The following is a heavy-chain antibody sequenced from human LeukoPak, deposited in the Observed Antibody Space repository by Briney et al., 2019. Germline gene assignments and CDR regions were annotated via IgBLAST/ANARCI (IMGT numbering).Heavy chain of an antibody. Sequence: ASVKVSCKASGYTFTSYGSSWVRQAPGQGLEWMGWISAYNGNTNYAQKLQGRVTMTTDTSTSTAYMELRSLSSDDTDVYYCARDSYDFWSGYYDYWGQGTLVTVSS. CDR3: ARDSYDFWSGYYDY. V-gene: IGHV1-18*01. CDR1: GYTFTSYG. J-gene: IGHJ4*02. CDR2: ISAYNGNT. D-gene: IGHD3-3*01.